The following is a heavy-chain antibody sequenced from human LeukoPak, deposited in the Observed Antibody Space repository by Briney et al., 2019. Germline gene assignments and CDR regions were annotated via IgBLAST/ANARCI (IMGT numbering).Heavy chain of an antibody. J-gene: IGHJ4*02. CDR2: ILYDGSNK. D-gene: IGHD6-13*01. V-gene: IGHV3-30*18. CDR3: AKDYSSSWFLDY. CDR1: GFTFSTYG. Sequence: PGRSLRLSCAAAGFTFSTYGIHWVRQAPGKGLEWVAVILYDGSNKYYADSVKGRFTISRDKSKNTLYLQMNSLRAEDTAVYYCAKDYSSSWFLDYWGQGTLVTVSS.